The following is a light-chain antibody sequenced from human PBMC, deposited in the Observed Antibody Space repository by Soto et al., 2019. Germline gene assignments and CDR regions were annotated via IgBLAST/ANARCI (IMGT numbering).Light chain of an antibody. V-gene: IGKV1-27*01. CDR1: QGIKEY. Sequence: QLTQSPSSLSASLGDRVTIACLASQGIKEYVAWYQQKPGRGPKLLIYAASTLQSGVPSRFSGSGSGTDFTLTISRLQPEDVATYYCQKYDSAPWAFGQGTKVDI. J-gene: IGKJ1*01. CDR2: AAS. CDR3: QKYDSAPWA.